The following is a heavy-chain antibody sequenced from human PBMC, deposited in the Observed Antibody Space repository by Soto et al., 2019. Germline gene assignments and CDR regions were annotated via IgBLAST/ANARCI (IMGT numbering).Heavy chain of an antibody. V-gene: IGHV1-3*01. D-gene: IGHD6-13*01. CDR2: INAGNGNT. CDR3: ARDFVVAASGPPYGMGV. Sequence: QVQLVQSGAEVKKPGASVKVSCKASGYTFTSYAMHWVRQAPGQRPEWMGWINAGNGNTKYSQKFKGRVTITRDTSASTAYMELSSLRSEDTAVYYCARDFVVAASGPPYGMGVWGQGTTVTVSS. J-gene: IGHJ6*02. CDR1: GYTFTSYA.